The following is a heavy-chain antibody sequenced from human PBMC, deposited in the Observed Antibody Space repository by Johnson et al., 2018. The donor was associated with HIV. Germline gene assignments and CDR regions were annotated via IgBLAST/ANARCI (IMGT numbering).Heavy chain of an antibody. CDR3: ARASVSSPRYSSSSDDAFDI. Sequence: VQLVESGGGLVQPGGSLRLSCAASGFTVSTNYMSWIRQAPGKGLEWVSVIYSGDTTYYAGSVKGRFTISRDNSKNTLYLQMNSLRVDDTAVYYCARASVSSPRYSSSSDDAFDIWGQGTMVTVSS. CDR2: IYSGDTT. D-gene: IGHD6-6*01. CDR1: GFTVSTNY. J-gene: IGHJ3*02. V-gene: IGHV3-66*01.